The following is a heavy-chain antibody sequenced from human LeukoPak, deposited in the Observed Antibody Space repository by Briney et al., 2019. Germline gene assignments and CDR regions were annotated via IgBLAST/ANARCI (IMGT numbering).Heavy chain of an antibody. Sequence: GASVKVSCKASGGTFSSYAISWVRQAPGQGLEWMGRIIPIFGMANYAQKFQGRVTITADKSTSTAYMELSSLRSEDTAVYYCARDRVYGGNPGGRNWFDPWGQGTLVTVSS. CDR2: IIPIFGMA. D-gene: IGHD4-23*01. CDR3: ARDRVYGGNPGGRNWFDP. V-gene: IGHV1-69*04. J-gene: IGHJ5*02. CDR1: GGTFSSYA.